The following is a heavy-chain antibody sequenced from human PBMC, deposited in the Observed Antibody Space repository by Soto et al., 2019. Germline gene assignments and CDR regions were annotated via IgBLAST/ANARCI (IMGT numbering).Heavy chain of an antibody. D-gene: IGHD4-17*01. V-gene: IGHV4-59*01. CDR2: IYYTGTT. CDR1: GGSMSSYY. J-gene: IGHJ4*01. Sequence: SETLSLTCIVSGGSMSSYYWGWFRQPPGKGLEWIGYIYYTGTTTYHPSLKSRVTISVDTSKNQFSLKLSSVTAADTAVYYCARSNGDYGDYW. CDR3: ARSNGDYGDY.